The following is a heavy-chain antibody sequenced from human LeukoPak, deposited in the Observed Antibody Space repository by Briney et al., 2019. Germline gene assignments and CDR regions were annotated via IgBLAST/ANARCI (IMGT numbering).Heavy chain of an antibody. CDR2: INAGNGNT. CDR1: GYTFTSYA. J-gene: IGHJ6*04. Sequence: ASVKVSCKASGYTFTSYAMQWVRQAPGQRLEWMGWINAGNGNTKYSHKFKGRVTITRDTSASTAYMELSSLRSEDTAVSYCARHDYVWGSYRSYYYYGMDVWGKGTTVTVSS. CDR3: ARHDYVWGSYRSYYYYGMDV. V-gene: IGHV1-3*01. D-gene: IGHD3-16*02.